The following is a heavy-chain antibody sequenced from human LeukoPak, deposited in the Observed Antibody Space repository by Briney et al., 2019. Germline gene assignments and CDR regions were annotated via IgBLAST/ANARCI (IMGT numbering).Heavy chain of an antibody. Sequence: SETLSLTCAVYGGSFSGYYWSWIRQPPGKGLEWIGEINHSESTKYNPSLKSRVTISVDTSKNQFSLQLNSVTPEDTAVYYCARDREPNYYDSSGYRDQGVYYFDYWGQGTLVTVSS. J-gene: IGHJ4*02. V-gene: IGHV4-34*01. CDR2: INHSEST. D-gene: IGHD3-22*01. CDR3: ARDREPNYYDSSGYRDQGVYYFDY. CDR1: GGSFSGYY.